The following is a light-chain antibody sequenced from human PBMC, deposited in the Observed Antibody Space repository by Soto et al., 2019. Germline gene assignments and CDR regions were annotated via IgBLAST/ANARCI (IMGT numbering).Light chain of an antibody. J-gene: IGLJ2*01. CDR3: SSYTTATTLVV. Sequence: SVLTQPASVSGSPGQSITISCIGTSSDVGGYNYVSWYQHHPGKVPKLMIYDVNTRPSGVSNRFSGSKSGNTASLTISGLQAEDEDDYYCSSYTTATTLVVFGGGTKLTVL. V-gene: IGLV2-14*03. CDR2: DVN. CDR1: SSDVGGYNY.